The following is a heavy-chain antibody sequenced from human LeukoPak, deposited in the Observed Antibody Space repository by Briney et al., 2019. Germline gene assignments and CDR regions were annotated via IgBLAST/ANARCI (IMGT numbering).Heavy chain of an antibody. CDR1: GFTFSSYG. CDR2: IWYDGSNK. CDR3: ARGPWQLAGGNLFSYFDY. Sequence: PGRSLRLSCAASGFTFSSYGMHWVRQAPGKGLEWVAVIWYDGSNKYYTDSVKGRFIVSRDNSKNTLYLQMNSLRVGDTAVYYCARGPWQLAGGNLFSYFDYWGQGTLVTASS. J-gene: IGHJ4*02. V-gene: IGHV3-33*08. D-gene: IGHD6-6*01.